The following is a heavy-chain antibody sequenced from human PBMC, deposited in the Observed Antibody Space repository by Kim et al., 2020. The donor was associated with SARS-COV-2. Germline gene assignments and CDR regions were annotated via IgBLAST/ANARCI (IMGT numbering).Heavy chain of an antibody. CDR1: GFTFSSYA. CDR3: ARDWDSSSFLPCFDY. D-gene: IGHD6-13*01. J-gene: IGHJ4*02. Sequence: GGSLRLSCAASGFTFSSYAMHWVRQAPGKGLEWVAVISYDGSNKYYADSVKDRFTISRDNSKNTLYLQMNSLRAEDTAVYYCARDWDSSSFLPCFDYWGQGTLVTVSS. CDR2: ISYDGSNK. V-gene: IGHV3-30*04.